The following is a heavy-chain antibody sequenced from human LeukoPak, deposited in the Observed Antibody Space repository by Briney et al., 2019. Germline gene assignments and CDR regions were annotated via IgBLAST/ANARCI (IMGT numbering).Heavy chain of an antibody. CDR3: AKERDIVVVVAGVGGY. CDR1: GFTLRNYA. CDR2: ISGSGGST. J-gene: IGHJ4*02. V-gene: IGHV3-23*01. D-gene: IGHD2-15*01. Sequence: PGGSLRLSCAASGFTLRNYAMSWVRQAPGKGLEWVSAISGSGGSTYYADSVKGRFTISRDNSKNTLYLQMNSLRAEDTAVYYCAKERDIVVVVAGVGGYWGQGTLVTVSS.